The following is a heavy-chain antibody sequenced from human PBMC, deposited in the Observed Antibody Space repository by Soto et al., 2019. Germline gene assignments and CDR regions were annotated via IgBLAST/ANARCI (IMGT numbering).Heavy chain of an antibody. CDR3: AREASDIVVVVAATLYYFDY. J-gene: IGHJ4*02. D-gene: IGHD2-15*01. Sequence: EVQLVESGGGLVKPGGSLRLSCAASGFTFSSYSMNWVRQAPGKGLEWVSSISGSSSYIHYADSVRGRFTISRDNAKNSLYLQMNSLRDEDTAVYYCAREASDIVVVVAATLYYFDYWGQGTLVTVSS. CDR1: GFTFSSYS. V-gene: IGHV3-21*01. CDR2: ISGSSSYI.